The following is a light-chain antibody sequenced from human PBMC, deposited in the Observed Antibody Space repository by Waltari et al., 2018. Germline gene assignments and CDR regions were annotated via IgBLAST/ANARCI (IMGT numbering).Light chain of an antibody. J-gene: IGKJ1*01. CDR3: MQGTHWPRT. CDR2: KVS. V-gene: IGKV2-30*01. Sequence: DVVMTQSPLSLPVTLGQPASISCRSSQSLLYSDGYTYLNWFQQRPGQSPRRLIYKVSYRDPGVPDRFSGSGSGTDFTLKISRVEAADVGVYYCMQGTHWPRTFGQGTKVEIK. CDR1: QSLLYSDGYTY.